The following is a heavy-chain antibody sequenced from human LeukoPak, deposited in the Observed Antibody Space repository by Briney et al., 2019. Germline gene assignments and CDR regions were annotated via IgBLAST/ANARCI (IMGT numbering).Heavy chain of an antibody. CDR1: GFTVSSNY. D-gene: IGHD6-19*01. CDR2: IYSGGST. Sequence: PGGSLRLSCAASGFTVSSNYMSWVRQAPGKGLERVSVIYSGGSTYYADSVKGRFTISRDNSENTLYLQMNSLRAEDTAVYYCARDDVSAGNPSYYYYGMDVWGQGTTVTVSS. V-gene: IGHV3-66*01. CDR3: ARDDVSAGNPSYYYYGMDV. J-gene: IGHJ6*02.